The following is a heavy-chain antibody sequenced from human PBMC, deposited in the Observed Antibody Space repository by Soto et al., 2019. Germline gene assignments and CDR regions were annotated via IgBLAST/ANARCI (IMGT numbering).Heavy chain of an antibody. CDR1: GGSISSSSYY. CDR2: IYYSGST. V-gene: IGHV4-39*01. D-gene: IGHD3-9*01. J-gene: IGHJ4*02. CDR3: AIHYDILTGYRYYFDY. Sequence: PSETLSLTCTVSGGSISSSSYYWGWIRQPPGKGLEWIGSIYYSGSTYYNPSLKSRVTISVDTSKNQFSLKLSFVTAADTAVYYCAIHYDILTGYRYYFDYWGQGTLVTVSS.